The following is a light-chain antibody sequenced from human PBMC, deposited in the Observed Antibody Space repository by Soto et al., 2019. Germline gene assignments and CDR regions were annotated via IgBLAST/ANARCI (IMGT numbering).Light chain of an antibody. V-gene: IGLV2-14*01. CDR1: SSDVGSYNY. J-gene: IGLJ2*01. Sequence: QSVLTQPASVSGSPGQSSTISCTGTSSDVGSYNYVSWYQQHPGKAPKLMIYDVTNRPSGVSNRFSGSKSGNTASLTISGLQAEDEADYYCSSYTSSGTLVFGGGTKLTVL. CDR2: DVT. CDR3: SSYTSSGTLV.